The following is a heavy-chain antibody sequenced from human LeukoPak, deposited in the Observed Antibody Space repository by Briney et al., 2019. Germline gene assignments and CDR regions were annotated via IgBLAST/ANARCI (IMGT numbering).Heavy chain of an antibody. CDR1: GFTFSSNW. CDR3: AQVRVTTSRNVLDT. Sequence: HTGGSLRLSCAASGFTFSSNWMHWVRQAPGKGLVWVSRINSDGTTTNYADSVKGRFTISRDNAENTLYLQMNSLRAEDTAVYYCAQVRVTTSRNVLDTWGQGTMVTVSS. J-gene: IGHJ3*02. CDR2: INSDGTTT. D-gene: IGHD1-1*01. V-gene: IGHV3-74*01.